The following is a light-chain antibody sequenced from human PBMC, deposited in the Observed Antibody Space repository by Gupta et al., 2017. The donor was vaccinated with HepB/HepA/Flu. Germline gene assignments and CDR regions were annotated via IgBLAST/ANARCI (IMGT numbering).Light chain of an antibody. CDR1: QSLVYSDGNTY. J-gene: IGKJ2*01. Sequence: DVVMTQSPLSLPVTLAQRASISCRPSQSLVYSDGNTYLNWFQQRPGQAPRRLIYKVSNRHSGVPHTFSGSGSGTDFTLTIIRGEADDVVVYYCRQRKRCPFTFGQGTNLEIK. CDR2: KVS. V-gene: IGKV2-30*01. CDR3: RQRKRCPFT.